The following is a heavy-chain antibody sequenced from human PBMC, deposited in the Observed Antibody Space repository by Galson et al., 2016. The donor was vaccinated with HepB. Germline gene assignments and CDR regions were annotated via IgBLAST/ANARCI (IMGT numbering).Heavy chain of an antibody. J-gene: IGHJ4*02. D-gene: IGHD4-11*01. CDR1: GFSFSSYS. Sequence: SLRLSCAASGFSFSSYSVNWVRQAPGKGLEWVSSISNGSSYIYYADSVKGRFTISRDNVKNSLYLQMNSLRAEDTAVYYRARDRDYNQGGYLDYWGQGTLVTVSS. CDR3: ARDRDYNQGGYLDY. CDR2: ISNGSSYI. V-gene: IGHV3-21*01.